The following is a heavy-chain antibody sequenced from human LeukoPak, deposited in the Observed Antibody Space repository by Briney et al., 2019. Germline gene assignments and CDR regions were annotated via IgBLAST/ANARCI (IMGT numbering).Heavy chain of an antibody. V-gene: IGHV4-61*02. CDR2: IYISGST. CDR1: GGSVSSGTYY. D-gene: IGHD3-16*01. J-gene: IGHJ4*02. CDR3: ARAMSTSGGVRNYFDS. Sequence: PSETLSLTCTVSGGSVSSGTYYWTWIRQPAGKGLEWIGRIYISGSTNFDPSLKSRVSISLDTSQNQFSLKLSSVTAADTAVYYCARAMSTSGGVRNYFDSWGQGILVTVSS.